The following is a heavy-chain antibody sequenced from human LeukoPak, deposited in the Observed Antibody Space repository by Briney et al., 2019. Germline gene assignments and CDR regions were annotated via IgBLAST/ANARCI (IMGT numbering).Heavy chain of an antibody. CDR1: GFTFSSYE. D-gene: IGHD3-10*01. Sequence: PGGSLRLSCAASGFTFSSYEMNWVRQAPGKGLEGVSYISSSGSTIYYADSVKGRFTISRDNAKNSLYLQMNSLRAEDTAVYYCATFPGWFGEVTSHFWYWGQGTLVTVSS. CDR2: ISSSGSTI. CDR3: ATFPGWFGEVTSHFWY. V-gene: IGHV3-48*03. J-gene: IGHJ4*02.